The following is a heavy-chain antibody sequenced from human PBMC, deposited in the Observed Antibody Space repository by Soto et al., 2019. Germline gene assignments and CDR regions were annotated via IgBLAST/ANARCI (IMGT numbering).Heavy chain of an antibody. CDR2: ISWNSGSI. Sequence: EVQLVESGGGLVQPGRSLRLSCAASGFTFDDYAMHWVRQAPGKGLEWVSGISWNSGSIGYADSVKGRFTISRDNAKNSLYLQMNSLRAEDTALYYCAKAIQLWPRGYFDYWGQGTLVTVSS. J-gene: IGHJ4*02. V-gene: IGHV3-9*01. CDR3: AKAIQLWPRGYFDY. CDR1: GFTFDDYA. D-gene: IGHD5-18*01.